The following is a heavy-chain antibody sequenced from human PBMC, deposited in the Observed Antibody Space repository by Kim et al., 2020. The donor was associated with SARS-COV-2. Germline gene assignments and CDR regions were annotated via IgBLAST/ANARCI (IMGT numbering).Heavy chain of an antibody. CDR3: AKLLTYYYDSSGYYVDY. J-gene: IGHJ4*02. D-gene: IGHD3-22*01. Sequence: KGRFTIARDNSKNTLYLQMNSLRAEDTAVYYCAKLLTYYYDSSGYYVDYWGQGTLVTVSS. V-gene: IGHV3-23*03.